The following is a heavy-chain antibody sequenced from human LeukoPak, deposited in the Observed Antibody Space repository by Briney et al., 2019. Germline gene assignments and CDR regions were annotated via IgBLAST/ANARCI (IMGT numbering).Heavy chain of an antibody. J-gene: IGHJ4*02. CDR3: ARGYAGSCDY. Sequence: GGSLRLSCAASGFTVSSNHMSWVRQAPGKGLEWVSIISGGGDTHYADSVKGRFTISRDHSKNTLYLQMDSLTVEDTAVYYCARGYAGSCDYWGRGTLVTVSS. D-gene: IGHD1-26*01. V-gene: IGHV3-53*01. CDR1: GFTVSSNH. CDR2: ISGGGDT.